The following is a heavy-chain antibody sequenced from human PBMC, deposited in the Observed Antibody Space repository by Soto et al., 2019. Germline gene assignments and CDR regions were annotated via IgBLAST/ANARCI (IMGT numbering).Heavy chain of an antibody. CDR3: VTEKTIMYSGYDAFDI. J-gene: IGHJ3*02. Sequence: EEHLVESGGGLVRPGGSLRLSGIASGFSIGGFEMDWVRQAQGKGLEWVALMTSSGNLIHYRTSVKGRFSISRDNAENALYRQMNRLRVDDTAVYYCVTEKTIMYSGYDAFDIWGQGTMVTVS. CDR1: GFSIGGFE. V-gene: IGHV3-48*03. D-gene: IGHD5-12*01. CDR2: MTSSGNLI.